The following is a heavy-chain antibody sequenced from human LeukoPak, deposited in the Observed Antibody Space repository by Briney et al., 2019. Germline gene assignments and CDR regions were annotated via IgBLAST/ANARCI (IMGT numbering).Heavy chain of an antibody. CDR1: GFTFSSYA. J-gene: IGHJ4*02. CDR2: ISGSGGST. CDR3: AKNAYYDILTGYFGKIYFDY. D-gene: IGHD3-9*01. Sequence: GGSLRLSCAASGFTFSSYAMSWVRQAPGKGLEWVSAISGSGGSTYYADSVKGRFTISRDNVKNRLYLQMNRLRAEDTAVYYCAKNAYYDILTGYFGKIYFDYWGQGTLVTVSS. V-gene: IGHV3-23*01.